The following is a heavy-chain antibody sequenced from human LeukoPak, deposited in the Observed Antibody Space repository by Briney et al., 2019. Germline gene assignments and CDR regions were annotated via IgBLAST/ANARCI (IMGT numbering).Heavy chain of an antibody. Sequence: SETLSLTCTVSGGSISSSSYYWGWIRQPPGKGLEWIGSIYYSGSTYYNPSLKSRVTISVDTSKNQFSLKLSSVTAADTAVYYCARRTYYYDSSGYVSYFDYWGQGTLVTVSS. J-gene: IGHJ4*02. CDR3: ARRTYYYDSSGYVSYFDY. D-gene: IGHD3-22*01. CDR2: IYYSGST. V-gene: IGHV4-39*01. CDR1: GGSISSSSYY.